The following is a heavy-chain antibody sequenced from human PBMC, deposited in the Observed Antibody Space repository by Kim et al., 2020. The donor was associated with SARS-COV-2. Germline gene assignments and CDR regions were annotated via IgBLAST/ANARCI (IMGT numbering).Heavy chain of an antibody. CDR3: AKDVALVVESAFDI. Sequence: GGSLRLSCTASGFTFSDYAMSWVRQAPGKGLEWVSAVSGSGGNTYYADSVKGRFTISRDNSKNTLYLQMNSLRPEDTAVYYCAKDVALVVESAFDIWGQGTMVTVSS. D-gene: IGHD2-15*01. CDR2: VSGSGGNT. V-gene: IGHV3-23*01. J-gene: IGHJ3*02. CDR1: GFTFSDYA.